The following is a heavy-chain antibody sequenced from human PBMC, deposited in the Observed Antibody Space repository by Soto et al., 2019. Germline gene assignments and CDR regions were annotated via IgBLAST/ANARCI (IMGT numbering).Heavy chain of an antibody. CDR3: VGTGTTDDY. CDR2: IYNSGGS. Sequence: SETLSLTCIVSGASVRSGDYYWSCIRQAPGKGLEWIGYIYNSGGSYYNPSLKGRLTISIDTSKNQFSLKLNSVTAADTAIYYCVGTGTTDDYWGRGTLVTVSS. D-gene: IGHD4-17*01. V-gene: IGHV4-30-4*01. J-gene: IGHJ4*02. CDR1: GASVRSGDYY.